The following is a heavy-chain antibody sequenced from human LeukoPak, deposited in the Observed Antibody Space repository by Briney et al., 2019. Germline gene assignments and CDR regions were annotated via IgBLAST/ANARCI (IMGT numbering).Heavy chain of an antibody. CDR2: INPSGGST. CDR3: AREYCSSTSCYERGGMDV. D-gene: IGHD2-2*01. CDR1: GYTFTSYY. V-gene: IGHV1-46*01. J-gene: IGHJ6*02. Sequence: ASVKVSCKASGYTFTSYYMHWVRQAPGQGLEWMGIINPSGGSTSYAQKFQGRVTMTRDTSTSTVYMELSSLRSEDTAVYYCAREYCSSTSCYERGGMDVWGQGTTVTVSS.